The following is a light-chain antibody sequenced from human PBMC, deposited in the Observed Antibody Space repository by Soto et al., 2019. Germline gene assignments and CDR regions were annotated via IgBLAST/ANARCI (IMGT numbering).Light chain of an antibody. CDR3: HHRSNWPLT. V-gene: IGKV3-11*01. CDR2: DAS. Sequence: EIVLTQSPATLSLSPGERATLSCRASQSVSSYLAWYQQKAGQAPRLLIYDASNRATGIPARFSGSGSGTDFTLTISCLEPEDFAVYFCHHRSNWPLTFGQGTRLEIK. CDR1: QSVSSY. J-gene: IGKJ5*01.